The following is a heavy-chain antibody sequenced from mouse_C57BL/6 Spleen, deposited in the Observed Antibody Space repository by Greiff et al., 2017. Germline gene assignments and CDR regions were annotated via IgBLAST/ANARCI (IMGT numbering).Heavy chain of an antibody. V-gene: IGHV1-26*01. J-gene: IGHJ2*01. D-gene: IGHD1-1*01. CDR1: GYTFTDYY. CDR2: INPNNGGT. CDR3: ARNGPPYYFDY. Sequence: VQLQPSGPELVKPGASVKISCKASGYTFTDYYMNWVKQSHGKSLEWIGDINPNNGGTSYNQKFKGKATLTVDKSSSTAYMELRSLTSEDSAVYYCARNGPPYYFDYWGQGTTLTVSS.